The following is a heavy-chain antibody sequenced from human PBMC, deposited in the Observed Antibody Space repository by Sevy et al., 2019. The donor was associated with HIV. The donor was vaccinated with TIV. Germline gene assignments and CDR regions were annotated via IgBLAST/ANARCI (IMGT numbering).Heavy chain of an antibody. CDR2: IYYNGDI. V-gene: IGHV4-59*11. CDR3: AGENAWGRGYS. J-gene: IGHJ4*02. Sequence: SESLSLTCTVSGGSITSLYWNWIRQPPGKGLEWIATIYYNGDINYNPSLKSRVTLSLETSKNQFSLRLSSVTAADTAMYYCAGENAWGRGYSWGQGTLVTVSS. D-gene: IGHD1-26*01. CDR1: GGSITSLY.